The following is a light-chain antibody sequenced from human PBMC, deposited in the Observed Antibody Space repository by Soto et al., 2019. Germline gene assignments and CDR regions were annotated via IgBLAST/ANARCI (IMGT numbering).Light chain of an antibody. CDR2: LNN. V-gene: IGLV1-44*01. Sequence: QSVLTQPPSASGTPGQRVTISCSGSSSNIGSETVNWYQHLPGTAPKLLIYLNNQRPSGVPDRFSGSQSDTSASLAISGLQSEDEADYYCATWDDSLKRVVFGGGTKVTVL. CDR3: ATWDDSLKRVV. J-gene: IGLJ2*01. CDR1: SSNIGSET.